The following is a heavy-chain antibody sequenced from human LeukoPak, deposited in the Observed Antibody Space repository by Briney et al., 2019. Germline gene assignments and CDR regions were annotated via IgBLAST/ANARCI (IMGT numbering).Heavy chain of an antibody. CDR2: INAGNGNT. J-gene: IGHJ4*02. CDR3: ARDRCSGGSCYSFDY. CDR1: GYTFTSYA. D-gene: IGHD2-15*01. Sequence: SVKVSCKASGYTFTSYAMHWVRQAPGQRLEWMGWINAGNGNTKYSQKFQGRVTITRDTSASTAYMELSSLRSEDTAVYYCARDRCSGGSCYSFDYWGQGTLVTVSS. V-gene: IGHV1-3*01.